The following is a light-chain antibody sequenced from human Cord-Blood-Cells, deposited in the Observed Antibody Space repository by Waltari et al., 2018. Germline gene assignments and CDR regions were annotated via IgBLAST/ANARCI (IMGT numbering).Light chain of an antibody. CDR1: QSISSY. CDR3: QQSYSTLFT. J-gene: IGKJ3*01. V-gene: IGKV1-39*01. CDR2: AAS. Sequence: DIQMTQSPSSLSASVGDRVTITCRASQSISSYLNWYQQKPGKAPKLLIYAASSLQSGVPSRFSGSGSATDFTLTISSLQPEDFATYYCQQSYSTLFTFGPGTKVVIK.